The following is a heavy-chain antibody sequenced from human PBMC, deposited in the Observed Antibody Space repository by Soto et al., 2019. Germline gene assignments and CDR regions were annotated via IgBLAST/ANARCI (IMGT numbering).Heavy chain of an antibody. Sequence: SQTLSLTCAISGDSVSSNSAAWNWIRQSPSRGLEWLGRTYYRSKWYNDYAVSVKSRITINPDTSKNQFSLQRNTVTPEDTAVYDSAREARTGITMIVVDYWGQGTLVTVSS. D-gene: IGHD3-22*01. CDR2: TYYRSKWYN. J-gene: IGHJ4*02. CDR3: AREARTGITMIVVDY. CDR1: GDSVSSNSAA. V-gene: IGHV6-1*01.